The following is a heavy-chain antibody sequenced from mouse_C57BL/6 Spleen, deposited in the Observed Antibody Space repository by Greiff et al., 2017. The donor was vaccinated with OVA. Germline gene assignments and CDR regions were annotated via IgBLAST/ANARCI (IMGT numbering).Heavy chain of an antibody. CDR1: GYAFTNYL. CDR3: ARRAQATWYFDV. Sequence: QVQLQQSGAELVRPGTSVKVSCKASGYAFTNYLIEWVKQRPGQGLEWIGVINPGSGGTNYNEKFKGKATLTADKSSSTAYMQLSSLTSEDSAVYFCARRAQATWYFDVWGTGTTVTVSS. D-gene: IGHD3-2*02. J-gene: IGHJ1*03. V-gene: IGHV1-54*01. CDR2: INPGSGGT.